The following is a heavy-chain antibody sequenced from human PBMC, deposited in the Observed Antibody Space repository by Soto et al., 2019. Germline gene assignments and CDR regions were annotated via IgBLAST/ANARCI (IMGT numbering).Heavy chain of an antibody. CDR2: INTYNGNT. Sequence: QVQLVQSGAEVKNPGASVKVSCKASGYTFTRYCIGWARQAPGQGPEWMGWINTYNGNTNYAQNVQGRFTLTTDTSTSTAYMELRSLRSNDTAIYYCAMVDVYVTPSPQDVWGQGTTVIVSS. D-gene: IGHD3-16*01. V-gene: IGHV1-18*01. J-gene: IGHJ6*02. CDR1: GYTFTRYC. CDR3: AMVDVYVTPSPQDV.